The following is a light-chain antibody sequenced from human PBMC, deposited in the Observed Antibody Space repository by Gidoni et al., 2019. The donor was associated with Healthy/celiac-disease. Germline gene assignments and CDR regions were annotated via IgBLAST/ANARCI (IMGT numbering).Light chain of an antibody. Sequence: AIQMTQSPSSLSASVGDRVTITCRASQVIRNDLGWYQQKPGKAPKLLIFAASSLQSGVPSRFSGSGSGTDFTLTISSLQPEDFATYYCLQDYNYPLTFGGGTKVKIK. V-gene: IGKV1-6*01. CDR3: LQDYNYPLT. CDR1: QVIRND. CDR2: AAS. J-gene: IGKJ4*01.